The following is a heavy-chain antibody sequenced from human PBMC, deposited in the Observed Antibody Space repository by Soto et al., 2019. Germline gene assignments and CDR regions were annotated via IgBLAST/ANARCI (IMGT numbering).Heavy chain of an antibody. V-gene: IGHV4-59*01. CDR2: IYYSGST. Sequence: PSETLSLTCTVSGGSISSYYWSWIRQPPGKGLEWIGYIYYSGSTNYNPSLKSRVTISVDTSKNQFSLKLSSVTAADTAVYYCARGRGSGSSFYYYGMDVWGQGXTVTVSS. CDR1: GGSISSYY. CDR3: ARGRGSGSSFYYYGMDV. D-gene: IGHD3-10*01. J-gene: IGHJ6*02.